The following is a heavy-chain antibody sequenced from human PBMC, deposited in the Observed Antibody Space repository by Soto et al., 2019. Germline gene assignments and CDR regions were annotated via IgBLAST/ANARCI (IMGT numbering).Heavy chain of an antibody. Sequence: PRGSLRLSCAASGFTFSRYPMSWVRQAPGKGLEWVAAISGGGGSTYYADPVKGRFTISRDNSKNTLYLQMNSLRAEDTAIYYCAKVQSVRYYYYGMDVCGRGTTVIVSS. V-gene: IGHV3-23*01. J-gene: IGHJ6*02. CDR3: AKVQSVRYYYYGMDV. CDR2: ISGGGGST. D-gene: IGHD4-4*01. CDR1: GFTFSRYP.